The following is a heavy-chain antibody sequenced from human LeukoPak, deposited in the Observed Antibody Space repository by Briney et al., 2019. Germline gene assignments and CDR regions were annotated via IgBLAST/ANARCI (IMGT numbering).Heavy chain of an antibody. D-gene: IGHD4-17*01. CDR2: INWNGGST. V-gene: IGHV3-20*01. CDR1: GFTFDDYG. J-gene: IGHJ3*02. CDR3: ARVYYGDYVGAFDI. Sequence: GGSLRLSCAASGFTFDDYGMSWVRQAPGKGLEWVSGINWNGGSTGYADSVKGRFTISRDNAKNSLYLQMNSLRAEDTALYHCARVYYGDYVGAFDIWGQGTMVTVSS.